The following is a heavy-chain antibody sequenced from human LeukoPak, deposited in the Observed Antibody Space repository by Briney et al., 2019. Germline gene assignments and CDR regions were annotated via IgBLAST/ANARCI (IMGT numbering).Heavy chain of an antibody. CDR1: GFTFSSYS. CDR2: ISSSSSYI. CDR3: AREVVAAAGTGWFDP. J-gene: IGHJ5*02. D-gene: IGHD6-13*01. V-gene: IGHV3-21*01. Sequence: GGSLRLSCAASGFTFSSYSMNWVRQAPGKGLEWVSSISSSSSYIYYADSVKGRFTISRDNAKNSLYLQINSLRAEDTAVYYCAREVVAAAGTGWFDPWGQGTLATVSS.